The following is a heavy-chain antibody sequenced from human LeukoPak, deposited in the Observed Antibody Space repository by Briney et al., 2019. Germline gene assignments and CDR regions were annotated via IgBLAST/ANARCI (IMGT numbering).Heavy chain of an antibody. D-gene: IGHD2-15*01. V-gene: IGHV3-53*01. CDR2: LYSDGRT. J-gene: IGHJ4*02. CDR1: GFTVNSNY. CDR3: ARGGGYYPIDY. Sequence: GGSLRLSCAASGFTVNSNYMNWVRQAPGKGLEWVSVLYSDGRTYYADSVKGRFTISRDTSKSILYLQVNSLRAEDTAVYYCARGGGYYPIDYWGQGTLVTVSS.